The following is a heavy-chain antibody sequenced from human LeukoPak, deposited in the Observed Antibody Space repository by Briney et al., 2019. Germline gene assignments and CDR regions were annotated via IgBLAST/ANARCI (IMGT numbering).Heavy chain of an antibody. CDR3: ARASHCSSTSCFYYYYGMDV. Sequence: GASVKVSCKASGYTVTSYYMHWVRQAPGQGLEWMAILNPSGGSSSYAQKFQGRATLTRATSTSTAYMELSSLRSEDTAVYYCARASHCSSTSCFYYYYGMDVWGQGTTVTVSS. D-gene: IGHD2-2*01. J-gene: IGHJ6*02. V-gene: IGHV1-46*01. CDR2: LNPSGGSS. CDR1: GYTVTSYY.